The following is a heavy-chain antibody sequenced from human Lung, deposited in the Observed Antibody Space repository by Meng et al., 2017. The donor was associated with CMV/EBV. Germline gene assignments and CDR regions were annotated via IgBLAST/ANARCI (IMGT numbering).Heavy chain of an antibody. CDR1: GFTFSSYT. CDR3: ARDPTRYNWNYGNWFFDL. CDR2: IRSSSSYT. V-gene: IGHV3-21*01. D-gene: IGHD1-7*01. J-gene: IGHJ2*01. Sequence: SCAASGFTFSSYTMHWVRQAPGKGLERVSLIRSSSSYTYYADSLKGRFTISRDNAKNSLYLQMNSLRAEDTAVYYCARDPTRYNWNYGNWFFDLWXRGTXV.